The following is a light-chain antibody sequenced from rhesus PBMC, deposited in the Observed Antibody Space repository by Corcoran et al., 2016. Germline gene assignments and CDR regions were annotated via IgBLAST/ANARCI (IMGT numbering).Light chain of an antibody. Sequence: QVILTQSPATLSLSPGERATLSCRASQSVSSSLAWYQQTSGQAPRLLIYGASSRATGIPDRFSGRGFGTEFTLTISSLEPEDFAIYYCQKYGSSPLTFGGGTKVEIK. CDR1: QSVSSS. CDR3: QKYGSSPLT. CDR2: GAS. V-gene: IGKV3-53*02. J-gene: IGKJ4*01.